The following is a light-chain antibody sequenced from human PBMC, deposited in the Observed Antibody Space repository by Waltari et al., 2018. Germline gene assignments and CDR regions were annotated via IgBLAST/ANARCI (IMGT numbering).Light chain of an antibody. CDR2: DAS. Sequence: EIVLTQSPATLSLSPGERATLSCRASQSVSSYFAWYQQKPGQAPRLLIYDASNRATGIPARFSGSGSGTDFTLTISSLEPEDFAFYYCQQRSNWPPYTFGQGTKLEIK. V-gene: IGKV3-11*01. CDR1: QSVSSY. CDR3: QQRSNWPPYT. J-gene: IGKJ2*01.